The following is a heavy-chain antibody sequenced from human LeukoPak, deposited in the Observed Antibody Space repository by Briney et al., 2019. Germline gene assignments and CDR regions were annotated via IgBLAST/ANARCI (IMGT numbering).Heavy chain of an antibody. J-gene: IGHJ4*02. D-gene: IGHD2-21*02. Sequence: SVKVSCKASGGTFSSYAISWVRQAPGQGLEWMGGIIPIFGTANYAQKFQGRVTITADESSSTAYMELSSLRSEDTAVYYCARGFSAYCGGDCYPPYYFDYWGQGTLVTVSS. CDR3: ARGFSAYCGGDCYPPYYFDY. V-gene: IGHV1-69*13. CDR1: GGTFSSYA. CDR2: IIPIFGTA.